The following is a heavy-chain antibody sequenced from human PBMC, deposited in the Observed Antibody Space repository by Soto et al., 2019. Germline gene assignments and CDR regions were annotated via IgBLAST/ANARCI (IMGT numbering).Heavy chain of an antibody. Sequence: GGSLRLSCAASGFTFSSYWMHWVRQAPGKGLVWVSRINSDGSSTSYADSVKGRFTISRDNSKNTLFLQMNSLRAEDTAVYYCAKGVNYYGSGSYYNAIDYWGQGALVTV. V-gene: IGHV3-74*01. CDR2: INSDGSST. CDR1: GFTFSSYW. CDR3: AKGVNYYGSGSYYNAIDY. D-gene: IGHD3-10*01. J-gene: IGHJ4*02.